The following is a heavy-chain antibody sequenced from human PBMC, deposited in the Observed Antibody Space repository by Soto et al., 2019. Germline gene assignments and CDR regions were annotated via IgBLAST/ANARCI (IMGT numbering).Heavy chain of an antibody. V-gene: IGHV1-24*01. CDR3: ATGSNLRDTDYGDYVGGNYYGMDV. Sequence: QVQLVQSGAEVKKPGASVKVSCKVSGYTLTELSMHWVRQAPGKGLEWMGGFDPEDGETIYAQKFQGRVTMAEDTSTDTAYMELSSLRSEDTAVYYCATGSNLRDTDYGDYVGGNYYGMDVWGQGTTVTVSS. CDR2: FDPEDGET. CDR1: GYTLTELS. J-gene: IGHJ6*02. D-gene: IGHD4-17*01.